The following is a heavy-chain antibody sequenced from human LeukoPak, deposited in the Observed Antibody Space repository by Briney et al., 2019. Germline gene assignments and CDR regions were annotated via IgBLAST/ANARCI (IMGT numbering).Heavy chain of an antibody. CDR1: GGSISNYY. V-gene: IGHV4-59*08. J-gene: IGHJ4*02. CDR3: ARRSGDGYTHFDY. CDR2: IYYSGSI. D-gene: IGHD5-24*01. Sequence: SETLSLTCTVSGGSISNYYWSWIRQPPGKGLEWIGYIYYSGSINYNPSLKSRVTISLDTSKNQFSLKLSSVTAADTAVYYCARRSGDGYTHFDYWGQGTLVTVSS.